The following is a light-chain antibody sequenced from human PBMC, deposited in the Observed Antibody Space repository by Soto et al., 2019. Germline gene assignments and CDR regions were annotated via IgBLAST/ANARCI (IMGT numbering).Light chain of an antibody. CDR2: DVS. CDR1: QSVSTTY. Sequence: ESVLAQSPGTLSLSPGERATLSCRTGQSVSTTYIAWYQQRLGQAPRLLLYDVSRRATGIPDRFSGSGSGTDFALNSSRLEPEDFAVDHCQQFGSSITFGQGTRREI. CDR3: QQFGSSIT. V-gene: IGKV3-20*01. J-gene: IGKJ5*01.